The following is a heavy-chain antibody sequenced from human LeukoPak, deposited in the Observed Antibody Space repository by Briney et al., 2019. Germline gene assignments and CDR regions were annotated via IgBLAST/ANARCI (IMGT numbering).Heavy chain of an antibody. V-gene: IGHV4-59*11. CDR1: GGSISSHY. J-gene: IGHJ3*02. Sequence: SETLSLTCTVSGGSISSHYWTWIRQPPGKGLEWIGYIYYTGSTNYNPSPQSRVTISVDTSKNQFSLKLSSVTAADTAVYYCASYDSSGRAFDIWGQGTMVTVSS. CDR2: IYYTGST. CDR3: ASYDSSGRAFDI. D-gene: IGHD3-22*01.